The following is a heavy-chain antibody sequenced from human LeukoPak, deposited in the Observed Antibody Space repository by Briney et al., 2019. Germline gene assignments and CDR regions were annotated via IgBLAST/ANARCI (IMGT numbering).Heavy chain of an antibody. CDR3: ARDRRVTMFGLATHRWFDP. V-gene: IGHV4-31*03. D-gene: IGHD3-3*01. Sequence: PSQTLSLTCTVSGGSINSGAYYWSWIRQHPGKGLEWIGYIFYNGNTFYNPSLQSRVTISMDTPQNQFSLKLSSVTAADTAVYFCARDRRVTMFGLATHRWFDPWGQGTLVTVSS. CDR1: GGSINSGAYY. J-gene: IGHJ5*02. CDR2: IFYNGNT.